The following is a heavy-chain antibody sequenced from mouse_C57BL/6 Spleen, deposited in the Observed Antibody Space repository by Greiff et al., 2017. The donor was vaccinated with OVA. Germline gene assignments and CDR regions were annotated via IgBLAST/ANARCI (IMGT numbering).Heavy chain of an antibody. V-gene: IGHV5-6*01. D-gene: IGHD2-3*01. CDR2: ISSGGSYT. J-gene: IGHJ2*01. CDR1: GFTFSSYG. CDR3: ARQVDGYYHDVDY. Sequence: EVKLMESGGDLVKPGGSLKLSCAASGFTFSSYGMSWVRQTPDKRLEWVATISSGGSYTYYPDSVKGRFTISRDNAQNTLYLQMSSLKSEDTAMYYCARQVDGYYHDVDYWGQGTTLTVSS.